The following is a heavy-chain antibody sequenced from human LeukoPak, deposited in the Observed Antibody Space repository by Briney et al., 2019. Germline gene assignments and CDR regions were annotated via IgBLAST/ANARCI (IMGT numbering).Heavy chain of an antibody. J-gene: IGHJ4*02. CDR2: IVVGSGNT. D-gene: IGHD3-22*01. V-gene: IGHV1-58*02. Sequence: ASVKVSCKASGFTFTSSAMQWVRQARAQRLEWIGWIVVGSGNTNYAQKFQERVTITRDMSTSTAYMELSSLRSEDTAVYYCAADYYDSSGYYQDYWGQGTLVTVSS. CDR1: GFTFTSSA. CDR3: AADYYDSSGYYQDY.